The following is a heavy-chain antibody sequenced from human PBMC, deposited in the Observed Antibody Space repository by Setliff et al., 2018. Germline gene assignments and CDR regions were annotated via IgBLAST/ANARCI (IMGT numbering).Heavy chain of an antibody. J-gene: IGHJ4*02. V-gene: IGHV1-18*01. CDR1: GYTFTSYV. CDR2: SSAYNGKT. Sequence: GASVKVSCKSSGYTFTSYVISWMRQAPGQGLEWMGWSSAYNGKTQYAQKFQGRVTMTTDTSTSTAYMELMSLTSDDTALYFCARDLGDLVATILSFFDYWGQGTLVTVSS. CDR3: ARDLGDLVATILSFFDY. D-gene: IGHD5-12*01.